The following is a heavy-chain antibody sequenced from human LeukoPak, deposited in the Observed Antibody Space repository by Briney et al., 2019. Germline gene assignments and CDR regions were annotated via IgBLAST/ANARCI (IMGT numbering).Heavy chain of an antibody. CDR3: ARGGLSAIPFDY. D-gene: IGHD2-2*02. J-gene: IGHJ4*02. Sequence: AASVKVSCKASGYTFTGYYMHWVRQAPGQGLEWMGWISAYNGNTNYAQKLQGRVTMTTDTSTSTAYMELRSLRSDDTAVYYCARGGLSAIPFDYWGQGTLVTVSS. CDR1: GYTFTGYY. V-gene: IGHV1-18*04. CDR2: ISAYNGNT.